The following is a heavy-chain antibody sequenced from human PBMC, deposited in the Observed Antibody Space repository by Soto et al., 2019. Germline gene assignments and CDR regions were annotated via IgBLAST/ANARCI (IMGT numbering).Heavy chain of an antibody. D-gene: IGHD1-26*01. J-gene: IGHJ4*02. Sequence: QVRLVQSGAEVGQPGASVKVSCKASGHTSRNNGISWVRQATGQGLEWMGCINANTGATDYARKFRGRLTLTTDTFIRTVDMELRSLRSDDTAVYYCGREKAPWGQRCFDYWGQGTLVTVSS. CDR3: GREKAPWGQRCFDY. V-gene: IGHV1-18*01. CDR1: GHTSRNNG. CDR2: INANTGAT.